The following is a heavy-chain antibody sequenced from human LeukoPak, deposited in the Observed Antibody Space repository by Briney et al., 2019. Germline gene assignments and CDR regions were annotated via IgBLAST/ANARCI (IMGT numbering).Heavy chain of an antibody. J-gene: IGHJ4*02. CDR3: ARTRAVAGSPYYFDY. CDR1: GYTYTSYG. V-gene: IGHV1-18*01. CDR2: ISAYNGNT. D-gene: IGHD6-19*01. Sequence: ASVKVSCKASGYTYTSYGISSVRQAPGQGLEWMGWISAYNGNTNYAQKLQGRVTMTTDTSTSTAYMELRSLRSDDTAVYYCARTRAVAGSPYYFDYWGQGTLVTVSS.